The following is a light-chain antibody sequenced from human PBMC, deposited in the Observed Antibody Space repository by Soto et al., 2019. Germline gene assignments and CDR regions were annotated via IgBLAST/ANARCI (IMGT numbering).Light chain of an antibody. V-gene: IGKV1D-8*03. Sequence: VIWMTQSPSLLSASTGDRVTISCRMSQGISSYLAWNRQKPGKAPELLISAASTLQIGVLSRFSGSGSGTEFTLTINNVQPEDFATYWCQQSTSAVPITFGQGTRLENK. CDR3: QQSTSAVPIT. CDR2: AAS. J-gene: IGKJ5*01. CDR1: QGISSY.